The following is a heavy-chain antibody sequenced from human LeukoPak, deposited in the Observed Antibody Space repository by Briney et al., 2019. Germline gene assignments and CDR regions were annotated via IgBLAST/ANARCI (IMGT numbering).Heavy chain of an antibody. D-gene: IGHD4-17*01. CDR2: INPSGGST. Sequence: ASVKVSCKASGYTFTNYYIHWVRQAPGQGLEWMGIINPSGGSTAYAQKFQGRVTITSDTSTSTVYMELSSLRSEDTAVYYCARDEGGDYGDYSPYFDYWGQGTLVTVSS. J-gene: IGHJ4*02. V-gene: IGHV1-46*01. CDR3: ARDEGGDYGDYSPYFDY. CDR1: GYTFTNYY.